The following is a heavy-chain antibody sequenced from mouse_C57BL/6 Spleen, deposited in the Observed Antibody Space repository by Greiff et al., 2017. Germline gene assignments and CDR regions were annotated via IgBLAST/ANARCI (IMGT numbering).Heavy chain of an antibody. CDR1: GYTFTSYT. Sequence: QVHVKQSGAELARPGASVKMSCKASGYTFTSYTMHWVKQRPGQGLEWIGYINPSSGYTKYNQKFKDKATLTADKSSSTAYMQLSSLTPEDSAVYYCARSGDYDEAFAYWGQGTLVTVSA. J-gene: IGHJ3*01. D-gene: IGHD2-4*01. CDR2: INPSSGYT. CDR3: ARSGDYDEAFAY. V-gene: IGHV1-4*01.